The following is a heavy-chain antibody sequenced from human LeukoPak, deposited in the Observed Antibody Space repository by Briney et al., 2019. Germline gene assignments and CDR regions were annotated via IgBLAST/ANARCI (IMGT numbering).Heavy chain of an antibody. Sequence: GGSLRLSCAAPGFTFSSYWMHWVRQAPGKGLVWVSRINSDGSSTSYADSVKGRFTISRDNAKNTLYLQMNSLRAEDTAVYYCARVSSYYGSGSYYDYYYYGMDVWGKGTTVTVSS. J-gene: IGHJ6*04. CDR3: ARVSSYYGSGSYYDYYYYGMDV. CDR2: INSDGSST. V-gene: IGHV3-74*01. CDR1: GFTFSSYW. D-gene: IGHD3-10*01.